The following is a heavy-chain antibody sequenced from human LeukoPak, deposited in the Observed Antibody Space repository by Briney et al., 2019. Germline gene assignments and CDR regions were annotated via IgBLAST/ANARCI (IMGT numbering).Heavy chain of an antibody. D-gene: IGHD2-21*02. Sequence: PGGSLRLSCAASGFTFSSYAMSWVRQAPGKGREWVSAITGSGGTTYYADSVKGRFTISRDNSKNTLYLQMNSLRAEDTAVYYCAKHTLVVTAIYYWGQGTLVTVSS. CDR3: AKHTLVVTAIYY. CDR2: ITGSGGTT. J-gene: IGHJ4*02. CDR1: GFTFSSYA. V-gene: IGHV3-23*01.